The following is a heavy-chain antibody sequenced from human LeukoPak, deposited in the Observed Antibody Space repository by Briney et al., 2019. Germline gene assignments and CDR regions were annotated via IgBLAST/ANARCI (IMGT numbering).Heavy chain of an antibody. V-gene: IGHV3-30*04. D-gene: IGHD6-19*01. CDR3: ARPIPTIAVAVSDS. CDR2: ISYDGSNK. CDR1: GFTFSGYA. Sequence: GGSLRLSCAASGFTFSGYAMHWVRQAPGKGLEWVAVISYDGSNKSCADSAKGRFTISRDNSKNTLWLQMNSLRAEDTAMYYCARPIPTIAVAVSDSWGQGTLVTVSS. J-gene: IGHJ5*01.